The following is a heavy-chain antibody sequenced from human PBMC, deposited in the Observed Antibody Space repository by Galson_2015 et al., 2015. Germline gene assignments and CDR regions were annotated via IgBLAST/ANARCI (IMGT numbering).Heavy chain of an antibody. D-gene: IGHD3-3*01. CDR1: GFTVSSNY. V-gene: IGHV3-53*01. CDR3: ARGSDFWSGYISK. J-gene: IGHJ4*02. CDR2: IHSDGST. Sequence: SLRLSCAASGFTVSSNYMSWVRQAPGKGLEWVSIIHSDGSTHYADSVKGRFAISRDNSKNTLYLQMNSLRAEDTAVYYCARGSDFWSGYISKWVQGTLVTVSS.